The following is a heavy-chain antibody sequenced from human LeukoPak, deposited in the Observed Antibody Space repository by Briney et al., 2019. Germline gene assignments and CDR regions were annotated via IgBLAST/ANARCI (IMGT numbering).Heavy chain of an antibody. CDR3: ARDSRGYYDSSGYFDY. CDR2: ISYSGST. Sequence: SETLPLTCTVSGDSVSSDSYYWSWIRQPPGKGLEWIGYISYSGSTNYNPSLKSRVTILVDTSKNQFSLKLSSVTAADTAVYYCARDSRGYYDSSGYFDYWGQGTLVTVSS. V-gene: IGHV4-61*01. D-gene: IGHD3-22*01. J-gene: IGHJ4*02. CDR1: GDSVSSDSYY.